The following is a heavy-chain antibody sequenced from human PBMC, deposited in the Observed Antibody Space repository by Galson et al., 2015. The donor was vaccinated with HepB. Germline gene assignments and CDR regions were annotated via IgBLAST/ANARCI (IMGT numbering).Heavy chain of an antibody. CDR2: IYWNDDK. CDR1: GFSLSTSGVG. D-gene: IGHD6-13*01. CDR3: AHGVSYSSSWLPVDY. V-gene: IGHV2-5*01. J-gene: IGHJ4*02. Sequence: PALVKPTQTLTLTCTFSGFSLSTSGVGVGWIRQPPGKALEWLALIYWNDDKRYSPSLKSRLTITKDTSKNQVVLTMTNMDPVDTATYYCAHGVSYSSSWLPVDYWGQGTLVTVSS.